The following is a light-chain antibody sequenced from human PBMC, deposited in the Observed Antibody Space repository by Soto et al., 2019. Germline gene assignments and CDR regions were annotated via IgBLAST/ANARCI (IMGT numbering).Light chain of an antibody. J-gene: IGKJ1*01. Sequence: EIVMTQSPATLSVSPGERATLSCRASQSVGTNLAWYQQKPGQAPRLLIYGASTRATGIPARFSGSESGTEFTLTISSLQSEDFGVYYCQQYDDWPPWTFGQGTKVDIK. CDR3: QQYDDWPPWT. V-gene: IGKV3-15*01. CDR1: QSVGTN. CDR2: GAS.